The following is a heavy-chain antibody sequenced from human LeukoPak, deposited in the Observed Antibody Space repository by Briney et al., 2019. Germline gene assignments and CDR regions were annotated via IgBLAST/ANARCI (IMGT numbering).Heavy chain of an antibody. J-gene: IGHJ4*02. CDR1: GGSFSSGDYY. D-gene: IGHD4-23*01. CDR2: IYYSGST. Sequence: PSQTLSVTCTVSGGSFSSGDYYWSWIRQPPGKGLEWIGYIYYSGSTYYNPSLKSRVTISVDTSKNQFSLKLSSVTAAGTAVYYCARDLLNEGNHLDYWGQGTLVTVSS. CDR3: ARDLLNEGNHLDY. V-gene: IGHV4-30-4*01.